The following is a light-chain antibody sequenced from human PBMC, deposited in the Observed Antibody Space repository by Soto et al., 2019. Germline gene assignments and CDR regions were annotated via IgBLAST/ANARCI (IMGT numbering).Light chain of an antibody. J-gene: IGLJ3*02. CDR3: SSYTSSSTLWV. Sequence: QSVLTQPASVSGSPGQSITISCTGTSSDVGHYNYVSWYQQHPDKAPKLMIYDVSNRPSGVSNRFSGSKSGNTASLIISGLQAEDEADYYCSSYTSSSTLWVFGGGTKLTVL. CDR1: SSDVGHYNY. CDR2: DVS. V-gene: IGLV2-14*01.